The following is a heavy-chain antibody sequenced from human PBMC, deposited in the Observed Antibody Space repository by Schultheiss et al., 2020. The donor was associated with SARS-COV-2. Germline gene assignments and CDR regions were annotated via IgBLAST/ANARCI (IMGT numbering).Heavy chain of an antibody. CDR1: GFTFSSYA. Sequence: GGSLRLSCAASGFTFSSYAMNWVRQAPGKGLEWVSYISSSSSTIYYADSVKGRFTISRDNAKNSVYLQMNSLRDEDTAVYYCARDRYYDILTGYRSHYYGMDVWGQGTTVTVSS. J-gene: IGHJ6*02. CDR3: ARDRYYDILTGYRSHYYGMDV. V-gene: IGHV3-48*02. D-gene: IGHD3-9*01. CDR2: ISSSSSTI.